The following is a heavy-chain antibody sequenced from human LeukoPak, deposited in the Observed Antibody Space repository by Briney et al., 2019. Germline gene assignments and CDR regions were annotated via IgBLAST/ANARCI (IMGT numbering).Heavy chain of an antibody. J-gene: IGHJ6*02. CDR1: AASISVGYY. V-gene: IGHV4-31*03. CDR2: IYYVGST. Sequence: SQSLSPTCPLAAASISVGYYWSLIRQHPGKGLDWLGHIYYVGSTYYNPSLKSRVTMSLDTSKHQLSLKLSSVPAADTPVYYCARHDGYQLRRGYYYRRDVWGQGTTVTVSS. CDR3: ARHDGYQLRRGYYYRRDV. D-gene: IGHD2-2*01.